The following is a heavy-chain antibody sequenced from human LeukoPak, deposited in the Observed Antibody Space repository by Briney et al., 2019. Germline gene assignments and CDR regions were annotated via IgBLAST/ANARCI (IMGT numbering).Heavy chain of an antibody. CDR2: IWYDGGNK. J-gene: IGHJ4*02. Sequence: PGRSLRLSCAASGFTFSSYGMHWVRQAPGKGLEWVAVIWYDGGNKYYADSVKGRFTISRDNSKNTLYLQMNSLRAEDTAVYYCARDSGGYRIRYYFDYWGQGTLVTVSS. V-gene: IGHV3-33*01. D-gene: IGHD3-22*01. CDR3: ARDSGGYRIRYYFDY. CDR1: GFTFSSYG.